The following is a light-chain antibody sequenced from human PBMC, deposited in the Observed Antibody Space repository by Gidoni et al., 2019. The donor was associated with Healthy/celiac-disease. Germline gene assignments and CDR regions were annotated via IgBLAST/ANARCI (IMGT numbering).Light chain of an antibody. CDR2: GAS. V-gene: IGKV3-20*01. Sequence: EILLPHSPGTLSLSPGERATLSCRASQSVSSSYLAWYQQKPGQTPRLLIYGASSRATGIPDRFSGSGSGTDFTLTISRLEPEDFAVYYCQQYGSSPGTFGQGTKLEIK. CDR3: QQYGSSPGT. CDR1: QSVSSSY. J-gene: IGKJ2*01.